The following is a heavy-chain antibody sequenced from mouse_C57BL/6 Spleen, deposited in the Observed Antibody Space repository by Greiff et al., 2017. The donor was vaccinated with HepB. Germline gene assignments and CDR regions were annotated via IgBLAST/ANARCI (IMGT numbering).Heavy chain of an antibody. J-gene: IGHJ4*01. CDR1: GYTFTDYY. CDR3: ARSGNRAMDY. D-gene: IGHD1-3*01. CDR2: INPNNGGT. V-gene: IGHV1-26*01. Sequence: VQLQQSGPELVKPGASVKISCKASGYTFTDYYMNWVKQSHGKSLEWIGDINPNNGGTSYNQKFKGKATLTVDKSSSTAYMELRSLTSEDSAVYYCARSGNRAMDYWGQGTSVTVSS.